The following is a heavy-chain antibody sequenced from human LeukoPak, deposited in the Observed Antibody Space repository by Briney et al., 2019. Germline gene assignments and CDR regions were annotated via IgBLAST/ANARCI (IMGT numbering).Heavy chain of an antibody. Sequence: SETLSLTCTVSGASINSYYWSWIRQPPGKGLEWIGYLYYSGSTNYNPSLTSRVAIPVDTSKKQISLKLRSVTAADTAIYYCARAPVYGDFFFDYWGQGTLVTVSS. J-gene: IGHJ4*02. CDR1: GASINSYY. CDR3: ARAPVYGDFFFDY. D-gene: IGHD4-17*01. CDR2: LYYSGST. V-gene: IGHV4-59*01.